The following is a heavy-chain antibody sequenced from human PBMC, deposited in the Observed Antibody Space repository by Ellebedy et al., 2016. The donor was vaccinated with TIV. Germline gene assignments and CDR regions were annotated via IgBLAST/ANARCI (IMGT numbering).Heavy chain of an antibody. D-gene: IGHD3-22*01. J-gene: IGHJ4*02. CDR2: IDPRPGTT. CDR3: VTFSGSSGSFDH. V-gene: IGHV1-46*04. Sequence: ASVKVSCKASGYTFTKYYIHWVRQAPGQGFEWMGVIDPRPGTTTSAQRLQGRFTMTRDTSTSTVYMELSSLRSEDSAVYYCVTFSGSSGSFDHWGQGTLVAVSS. CDR1: GYTFTKYY.